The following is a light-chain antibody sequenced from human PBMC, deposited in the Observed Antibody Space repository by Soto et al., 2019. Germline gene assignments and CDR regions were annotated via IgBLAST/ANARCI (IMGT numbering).Light chain of an antibody. Sequence: EIVMTQSPATLSVSPGERATLSCSASQSISSELAWYQQKPGQPPRLLIYGASTRATVVPARFTGSGSGSDFPLTISGLQSEDFAVYYCQQGHNWPLTFGQGTRLEI. V-gene: IGKV3-15*01. CDR3: QQGHNWPLT. CDR2: GAS. J-gene: IGKJ2*01. CDR1: QSISSE.